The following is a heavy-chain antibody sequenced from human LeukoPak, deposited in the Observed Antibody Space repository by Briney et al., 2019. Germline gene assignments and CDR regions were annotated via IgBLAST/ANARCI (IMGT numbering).Heavy chain of an antibody. V-gene: IGHV4-4*02. CDR1: GGSISSSSSVC. J-gene: IGHJ4*02. Sequence: SETLSLTCAVSGGSISSSSSVCWTWVRQPPGEGLEWIGEIYHNGATNYNPSLKSRVTMLLDKSKNQFFLKLNSVTAADTAVYYCARNGGNSDYDYWGQGTLVTVSA. D-gene: IGHD4-23*01. CDR2: IYHNGAT. CDR3: ARNGGNSDYDY.